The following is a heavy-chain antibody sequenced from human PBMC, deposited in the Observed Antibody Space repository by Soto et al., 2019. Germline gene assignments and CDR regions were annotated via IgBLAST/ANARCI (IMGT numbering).Heavy chain of an antibody. Sequence: ASVKVSCKASGYIFTMYGIIWVRQAPGQGLEYMGWSATYNGNTNYARKFQGRVTMTTDTSTNTAYMELRSLTYDDTAVYYCARRLDYGDYWGQGTPVTVYS. CDR2: SATYNGNT. V-gene: IGHV1-18*01. CDR1: GYIFTMYG. CDR3: ARRLDYGDY. J-gene: IGHJ4*02.